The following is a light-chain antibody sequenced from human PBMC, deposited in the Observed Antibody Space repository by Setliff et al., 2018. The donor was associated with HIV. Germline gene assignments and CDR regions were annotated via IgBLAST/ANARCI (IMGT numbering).Light chain of an antibody. CDR3: QTWGTGIQGV. V-gene: IGLV4-69*01. Sequence: QPVLTQSPSASASLGASVKLTCTLSSGHSSYAIAWHQQQPEKGPRYLMKVNSDGSHSKGDGIPDRFSGSSSGAERCLTISSLQSEDEADYYCQTWGTGIQGVFGGGTKVTVL. J-gene: IGLJ2*01. CDR1: SGHSSYA. CDR2: VNSDGSH.